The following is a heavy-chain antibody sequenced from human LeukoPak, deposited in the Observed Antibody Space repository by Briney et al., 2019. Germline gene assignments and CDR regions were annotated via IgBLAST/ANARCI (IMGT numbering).Heavy chain of an antibody. CDR1: GGSISNYY. D-gene: IGHD6-13*01. J-gene: IGHJ4*02. V-gene: IGHV4-59*01. Sequence: SETLSLTCTVSGGSISNYYWSWIRQPPGKGLEWIGYIYYSGTTNYNPSLKSRVTISIDTSKNQFSLKLNSVTAADTAVYYCARGVYIAAAQYGYWGQGTLVTVSS. CDR2: IYYSGTT. CDR3: ARGVYIAAAQYGY.